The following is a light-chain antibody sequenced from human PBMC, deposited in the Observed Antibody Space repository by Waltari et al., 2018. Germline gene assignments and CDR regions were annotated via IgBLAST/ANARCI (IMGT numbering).Light chain of an antibody. Sequence: DIVMTQSPEYLAVSLGERATINCKSSQSILHFSNNELYLAWYQQKPGQSPKLLVHWASTRESGVPDRFSGSGSGREFTLTISSLQAEDVAVYYCQQYYSIPYTFGQGTRLEIK. J-gene: IGKJ2*01. CDR1: QSILHFSNNELY. V-gene: IGKV4-1*01. CDR2: WAS. CDR3: QQYYSIPYT.